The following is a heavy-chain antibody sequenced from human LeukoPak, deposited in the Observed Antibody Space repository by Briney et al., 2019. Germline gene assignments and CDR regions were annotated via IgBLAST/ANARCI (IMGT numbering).Heavy chain of an antibody. J-gene: IGHJ4*02. D-gene: IGHD3-3*01. CDR3: ARAMGGDKSGYRPFDY. Sequence: SVKVSCKASGGTFSSYAISWVRQAPGQGLEWMGGIIPIFGTVNYAQKFQGRVTITADKSTSTAYMELSSLRSDDTAVYYCARAMGGDKSGYRPFDYRGQGTLVTVSS. CDR1: GGTFSSYA. V-gene: IGHV1-69*06. CDR2: IIPIFGTV.